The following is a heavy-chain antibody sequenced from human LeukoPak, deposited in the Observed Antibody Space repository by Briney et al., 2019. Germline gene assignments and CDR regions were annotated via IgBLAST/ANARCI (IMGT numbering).Heavy chain of an antibody. J-gene: IGHJ4*02. V-gene: IGHV3-48*03. Sequence: GGSLRLSCTASEFTFSSYEMNWVRQAPGKGLEWVSYISSSGDTIYYADSVKGRFTISRDNAKNSLYLQMHSLRAEDTAVYYCARETYYYDSSGYYVYYFDNWGQGTLVTVSS. CDR2: ISSSGDTI. CDR3: ARETYYYDSSGYYVYYFDN. CDR1: EFTFSSYE. D-gene: IGHD3-22*01.